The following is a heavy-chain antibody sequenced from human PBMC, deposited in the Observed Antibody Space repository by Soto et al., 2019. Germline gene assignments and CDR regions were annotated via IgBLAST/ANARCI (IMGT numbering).Heavy chain of an antibody. Sequence: SETLSLTCTVSGGSIISPDYYWGWIRQPPGKGLEWIGIISYTGRTYYNPSLKSRVTISVDTSKNQFSLKLSSVTAADTAVYYCARAPETPPIVRVVVPYFFDSWGQGTLVTVSS. V-gene: IGHV4-39*01. CDR3: ARAPETPPIVRVVVPYFFDS. CDR1: GGSIISPDYY. CDR2: ISYTGRT. D-gene: IGHD3-16*02. J-gene: IGHJ4*02.